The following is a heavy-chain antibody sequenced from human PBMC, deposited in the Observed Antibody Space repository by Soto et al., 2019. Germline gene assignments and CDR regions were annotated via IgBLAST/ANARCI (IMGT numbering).Heavy chain of an antibody. V-gene: IGHV4-34*01. CDR1: GGSFSGYY. CDR2: INHSGST. CDR3: AREDSSGGGGVDYGMDV. Sequence: SETLSLTCAVYGGSFSGYYWSWIRQPPGKGLEWIGEINHSGSTNYNPSLKSRVTISVDTSKNQFSLKLSSVTAADTAVYYCAREDSSGGGGVDYGMDVWGQGTTVTVSS. D-gene: IGHD6-25*01. J-gene: IGHJ6*02.